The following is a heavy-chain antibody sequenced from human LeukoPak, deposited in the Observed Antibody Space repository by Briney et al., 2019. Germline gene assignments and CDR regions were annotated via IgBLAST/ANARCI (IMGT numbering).Heavy chain of an antibody. CDR2: MNPNSGNT. D-gene: IGHD6-13*01. CDR1: GYTFTSYD. CDR3: ARILVSSSWSSYYYYYMDV. J-gene: IGHJ6*03. V-gene: IGHV1-8*01. Sequence: ASVKVSCKASGYTFTSYDINWVRQATGQGLEWMGWMNPNSGNTGYAQKFQGRVTMTRNTSISTAYMELSSLRSEDTAVYYCARILVSSSWSSYYYYYMDVWGKGTTVTVSS.